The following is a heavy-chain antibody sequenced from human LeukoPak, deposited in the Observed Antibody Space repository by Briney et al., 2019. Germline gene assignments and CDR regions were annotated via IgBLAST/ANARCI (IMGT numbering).Heavy chain of an antibody. CDR1: GFTFDDYA. J-gene: IGHJ4*02. CDR2: ISWNSGSI. V-gene: IGHV3-9*03. D-gene: IGHD3-22*01. CDR3: ERVSGLGSYYDSSGYPDY. Sequence: PGGSLRLSCAASGFTFDDYAMQWVRQAPGKGLEWVSGISWNSGSIGYADSVKGRFTISRDNAKNSLYLQMNSLRAEDMALYYCERVSGLGSYYDSSGYPDYWGQGTLVTVSS.